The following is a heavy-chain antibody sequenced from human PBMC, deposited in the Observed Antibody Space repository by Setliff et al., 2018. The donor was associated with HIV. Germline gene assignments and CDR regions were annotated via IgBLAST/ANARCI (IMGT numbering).Heavy chain of an antibody. CDR2: ISSSSSTI. V-gene: IGHV3-48*01. J-gene: IGHJ4*02. Sequence: HPGGSLRLSCAASGFTFSSYSMNWVRQAPGKGLEWVSYISSSSSTIYYADSVKGRFTISRDNAKNSLYLQMNSLRAEDTAVYYCARDLKVPALWFGELLIDYWGQGTLVTVSS. D-gene: IGHD3-10*01. CDR1: GFTFSSYS. CDR3: ARDLKVPALWFGELLIDY.